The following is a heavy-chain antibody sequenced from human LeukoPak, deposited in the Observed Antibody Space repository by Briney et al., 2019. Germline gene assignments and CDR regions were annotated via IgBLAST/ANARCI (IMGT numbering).Heavy chain of an antibody. CDR2: IYHSGST. V-gene: IGHV4-4*02. J-gene: IGHJ4*02. D-gene: IGHD3-22*01. CDR1: GGSISSSNW. Sequence: SETLSLTCAVSGGSISSSNWWSWVRQPPGKGLEWIGEIYHSGSTNYNPSLKSRVTISVDTSKNQFSLKLSSVTAADTAVYYCARGYLYDSRNFDYWGQGTLVTVSS. CDR3: ARGYLYDSRNFDY.